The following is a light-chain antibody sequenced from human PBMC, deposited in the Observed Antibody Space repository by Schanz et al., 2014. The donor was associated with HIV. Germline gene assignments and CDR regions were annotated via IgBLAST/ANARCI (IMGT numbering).Light chain of an antibody. CDR2: DVT. J-gene: IGLJ3*02. CDR1: GNDIGSYNF. CDR3: CSYTSSSTWV. V-gene: IGLV2-14*03. Sequence: QSALTQPASVSGSPGQTITMPCSGTGNDIGSYNFVSWYQQYPGKAPRLIIYDVTNRPSGVSNRFSGSKSGNTASLTISGLQAEDEADYYCCSYTSSSTWVFGGGTKLTVL.